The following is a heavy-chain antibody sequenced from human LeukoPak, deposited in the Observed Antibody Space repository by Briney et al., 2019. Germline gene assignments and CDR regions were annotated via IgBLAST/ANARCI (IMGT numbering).Heavy chain of an antibody. J-gene: IGHJ6*03. CDR2: MSPNNGGT. CDR1: GYTFSGYY. Sequence: ASVKVSCKASGYTFSGYYIHWVRQAPGQGLEWMGWMSPNNGGTHYARNFQGRVTMTRDASISSAFMEVSSLRSDDTAVYYCARGVGATISYYHYYIDVWGKGTTVTVSS. D-gene: IGHD1-26*01. V-gene: IGHV1-2*02. CDR3: ARGVGATISYYHYYIDV.